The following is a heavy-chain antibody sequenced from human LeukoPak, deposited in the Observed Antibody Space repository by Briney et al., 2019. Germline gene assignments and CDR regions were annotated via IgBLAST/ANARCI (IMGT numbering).Heavy chain of an antibody. CDR1: GFTVSSNY. J-gene: IGHJ6*02. V-gene: IGHV4-31*02. Sequence: LRLSCAASGFTVSSNYMSWIRQHPGKGLEWVGYIYYSGSTYYNPSLKSRVTISVDTSKNQFSLKLSSVTAADTAVYYCARGGRSAAMRYYYGMDVWGQGTTVTVSS. CDR2: IYYSGST. D-gene: IGHD2-2*01. CDR3: ARGGRSAAMRYYYGMDV.